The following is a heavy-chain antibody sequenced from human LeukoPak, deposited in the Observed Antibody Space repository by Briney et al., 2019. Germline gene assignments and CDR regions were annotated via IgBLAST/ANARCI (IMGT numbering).Heavy chain of an antibody. CDR1: GFTFSSYA. J-gene: IGHJ4*02. Sequence: GGSLRLSCAASGFTFSSYAMSWVRQAPGKGLEWVSAISGSGGSTYYADSVKGRFTISRDNSKNTLYLQMNSLRAEDTAVYYCAKDVDIVATIFFGFDYWGQGTLVTVSS. D-gene: IGHD5-12*01. V-gene: IGHV3-23*01. CDR2: ISGSGGST. CDR3: AKDVDIVATIFFGFDY.